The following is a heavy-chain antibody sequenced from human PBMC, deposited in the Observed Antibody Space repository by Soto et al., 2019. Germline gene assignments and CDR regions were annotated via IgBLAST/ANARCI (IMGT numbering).Heavy chain of an antibody. V-gene: IGHV4-31*03. D-gene: IGHD6-25*01. J-gene: IGHJ2*01. Sequence: QVQLQESGPGLVKPSQTLSLTCTVSGGSISSGGYYWSWIRQHPGKGLEWIGYIYYSGSTYYNPSLKSRVTISVDTSKNQFSLKLSSVTAADTAVYYCAREGREQRAPIDALADWYFDLWGRGTLVTISS. CDR1: GGSISSGGYY. CDR2: IYYSGST. CDR3: AREGREQRAPIDALADWYFDL.